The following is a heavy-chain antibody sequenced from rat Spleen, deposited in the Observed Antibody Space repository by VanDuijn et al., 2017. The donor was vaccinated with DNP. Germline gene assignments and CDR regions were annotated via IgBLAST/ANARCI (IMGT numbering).Heavy chain of an antibody. Sequence: EVQLVEFGGGLVQPGGSLKISCVASGFTFSKYGMAWVRQAPTKGLEWVASISTGGDYTHYRDSVKGRFTISRDNAKSTLYLQMDSLRPEDTATYYCARHNSGFDYWGQGVMVTVSS. D-gene: IGHD4-3*01. J-gene: IGHJ2*01. CDR1: GFTFSKYG. CDR2: ISTGGDYT. V-gene: IGHV5S13*01. CDR3: ARHNSGFDY.